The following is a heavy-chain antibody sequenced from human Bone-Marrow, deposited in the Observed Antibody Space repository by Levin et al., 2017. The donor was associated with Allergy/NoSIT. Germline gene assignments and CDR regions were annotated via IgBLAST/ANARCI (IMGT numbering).Heavy chain of an antibody. CDR2: ISSSGYNT. J-gene: IGHJ4*02. CDR3: MRGYYDSSVYLAY. V-gene: IGHV3-23*01. Sequence: GGSLRLSCAASGFTFSTYAMSWVRQAPGKGLEWVSAISSSGYNTYYADSVMGRFTISRDTSKNTVYLQMNSLRAEDTAIYYCMRGYYDSSVYLAYWGQGTLVTVSS. D-gene: IGHD3-22*01. CDR1: GFTFSTYA.